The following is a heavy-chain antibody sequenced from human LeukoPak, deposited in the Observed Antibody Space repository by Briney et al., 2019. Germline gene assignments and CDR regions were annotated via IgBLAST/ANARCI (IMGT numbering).Heavy chain of an antibody. J-gene: IGHJ4*02. CDR2: ISSSSDAI. CDR1: ALTLRSYE. Sequence: GGSLRLSCGASALTLRSYEMKWVRQAPGKGLEWVSCISSSSDAIYYADSVKGRFTISRDNAKNSLYIQMNSLRADDPAVYTCARHSDWCFSVGTCYNYEGYWGQGTLVTVSS. D-gene: IGHD2-15*01. CDR3: ARHSDWCFSVGTCYNYEGY. V-gene: IGHV3-48*03.